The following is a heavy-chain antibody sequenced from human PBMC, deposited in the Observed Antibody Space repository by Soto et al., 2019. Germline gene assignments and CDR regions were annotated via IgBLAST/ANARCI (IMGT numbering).Heavy chain of an antibody. CDR1: GFTFSDYY. J-gene: IGHJ4*02. Sequence: PGGSLRLSCAASGFTFSDYYMSWIRQAPGKGLEWVSYISSSSSYTNYADSVKGRFTISRDNAKNSLYLQMNSLRAEDTAVYYCARARGYSGYEGYFDYWGQGTLVTVSS. V-gene: IGHV3-11*05. D-gene: IGHD5-12*01. CDR3: ARARGYSGYEGYFDY. CDR2: ISSSSSYT.